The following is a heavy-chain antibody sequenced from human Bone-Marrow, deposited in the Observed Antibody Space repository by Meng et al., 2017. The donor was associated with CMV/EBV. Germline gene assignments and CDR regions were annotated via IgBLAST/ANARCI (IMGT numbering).Heavy chain of an antibody. J-gene: IGHJ4*02. CDR1: GFTFTDYW. CDR3: ARDLSWNQIGK. D-gene: IGHD1-1*01. Sequence: GESLKISCAASGFTFTDYWMHWVRQAPGKGLEWVSRIKTDGTITTYADSVEGRFTISRDNAKNTLYLQMNSLRVEDTAVYYCARDLSWNQIGKWGQGTLVTVSS. V-gene: IGHV3-74*01. CDR2: IKTDGTIT.